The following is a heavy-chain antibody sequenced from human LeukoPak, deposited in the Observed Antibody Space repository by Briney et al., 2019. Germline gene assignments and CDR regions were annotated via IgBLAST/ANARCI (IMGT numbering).Heavy chain of an antibody. J-gene: IGHJ4*02. CDR1: GGTFSSYA. V-gene: IGHV1-46*01. CDR3: AREGEEPYPYFDY. CDR2: INPSGGST. Sequence: ASVKVSCKASGGTFSSYAISWVRQAPGQGLEWMGIINPSGGSTSYAQKFQGRVTMTRDMSTSTVYMELSSLRSEDTAVYYCAREGEEPYPYFDYWGQGTLVTVSS. D-gene: IGHD3-16*01.